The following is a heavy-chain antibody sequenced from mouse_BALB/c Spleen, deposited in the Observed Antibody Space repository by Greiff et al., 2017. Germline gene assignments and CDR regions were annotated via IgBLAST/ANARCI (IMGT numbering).Heavy chain of an antibody. V-gene: IGHV3-2*02. D-gene: IGHD2-14*01. CDR3: ARGGKGYDGDFDY. CDR1: GYSITSDYA. J-gene: IGHJ2*01. CDR2: ISYSGST. Sequence: EVQLQESGPGLVKPSQSLSLTCTVTGYSITSDYAWNWIRQFPGNKLEWMGYISYSGSTSYNPSLKSRISITRDTSKNQFFLQLNSVTTEDTATYYCARGGKGYDGDFDYWGQGTTLTVSS.